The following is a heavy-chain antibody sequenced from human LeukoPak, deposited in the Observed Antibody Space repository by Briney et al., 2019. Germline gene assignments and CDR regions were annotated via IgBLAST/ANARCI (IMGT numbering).Heavy chain of an antibody. D-gene: IGHD2-2*01. V-gene: IGHV3-30*18. CDR2: ISYDGSNK. Sequence: GGSLRLSCAASGFTFSSYGMHWVRQAPGKGLEWVAVISYDGSNKYYADSVKGRFTISRDNSKNTLYLQMNSLRAEDTAVYYCAKGGRYCSSTSCYEWFDPRGQGTLVTVSS. CDR3: AKGGRYCSSTSCYEWFDP. CDR1: GFTFSSYG. J-gene: IGHJ5*02.